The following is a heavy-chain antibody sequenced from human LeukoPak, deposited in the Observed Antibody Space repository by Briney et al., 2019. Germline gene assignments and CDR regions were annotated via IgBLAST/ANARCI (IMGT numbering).Heavy chain of an antibody. Sequence: PAGGSLRLACAASGFTVSSYAMSWVRPPAGEWRELVSAISGSGGSTYYADSVEGRFTISRDNSKNTLYLQMNSLRAEDTAVYYCAKDRFSYSSAWFDYWGQGTLVTVSS. D-gene: IGHD6-19*01. V-gene: IGHV3-23*01. J-gene: IGHJ4*02. CDR2: ISGSGGST. CDR3: AKDRFSYSSAWFDY. CDR1: GFTVSSYA.